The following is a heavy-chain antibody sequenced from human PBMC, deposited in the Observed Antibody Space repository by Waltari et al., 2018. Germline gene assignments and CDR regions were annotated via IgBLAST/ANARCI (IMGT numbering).Heavy chain of an antibody. J-gene: IGHJ6*03. CDR2: IYTSGST. D-gene: IGHD6-13*01. V-gene: IGHV4-4*07. CDR1: GGSISSYY. Sequence: QVQLQESGPGLVKPSETLSLTCTVSGGSISSYYWSWIRQPAGKGLEWIGRIYTSGSTNYNPSLKSRVTMSVDTSKNQFSLKLSSVTAADTAVYYCARDRFDSSSWYLSLNYYYYYYMDVWGKGTTVTISS. CDR3: ARDRFDSSSWYLSLNYYYYYYMDV.